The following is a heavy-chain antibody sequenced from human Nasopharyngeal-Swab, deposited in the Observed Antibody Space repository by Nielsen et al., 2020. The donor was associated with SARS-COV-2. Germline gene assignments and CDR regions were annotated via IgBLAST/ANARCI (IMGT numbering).Heavy chain of an antibody. D-gene: IGHD5-18*01. J-gene: IGHJ1*01. Sequence: WIRQPPGKGLEWVSGISGGGGSTYYADSVKGRFTISRDNSKNTLYLQMNSLRAEDTAVYYCANLPGYSFGYAYFHRWGQGTLVTVSS. V-gene: IGHV3-23*01. CDR3: ANLPGYSFGYAYFHR. CDR2: ISGGGGST.